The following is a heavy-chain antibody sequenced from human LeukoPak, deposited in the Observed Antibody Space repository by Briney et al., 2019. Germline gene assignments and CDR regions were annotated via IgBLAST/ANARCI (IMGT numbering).Heavy chain of an antibody. Sequence: SETLSLTCTVSGGSISSYYWSWIRQPPGKGLEWIGYIYYSGSTNYNPSLKSRVTISVDTSKNQFSLKLSSVTAADTAVYYCATLDYGDYVLDYWGQGTLVPVSS. CDR1: GGSISSYY. CDR3: ATLDYGDYVLDY. J-gene: IGHJ4*02. CDR2: IYYSGST. V-gene: IGHV4-59*01. D-gene: IGHD4-17*01.